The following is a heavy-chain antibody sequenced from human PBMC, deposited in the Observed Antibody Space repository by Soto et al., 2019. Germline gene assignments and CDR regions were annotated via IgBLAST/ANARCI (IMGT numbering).Heavy chain of an antibody. Sequence: GESLKISCKGSGYSFTSYWIGWVRQMPGKGLEWMGIIYPGDSDTRYSPSFQGQVTISADKSISTAYLQWSSLKASDTAMYYCARPSYDFWSGYYTPPEDNWLDPWGQGTLVTVSS. CDR3: ARPSYDFWSGYYTPPEDNWLDP. CDR2: IYPGDSDT. J-gene: IGHJ5*02. D-gene: IGHD3-3*01. V-gene: IGHV5-51*01. CDR1: GYSFTSYW.